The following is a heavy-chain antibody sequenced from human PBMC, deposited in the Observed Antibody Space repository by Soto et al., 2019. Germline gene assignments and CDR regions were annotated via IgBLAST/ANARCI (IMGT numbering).Heavy chain of an antibody. CDR3: ARGGHITVVTASFDY. V-gene: IGHV1-46*03. D-gene: IGHD2-21*02. CDR2: IHPSGGGA. CDR1: GDTFTTYY. J-gene: IGHJ4*02. Sequence: QVQLVQSGAEVKKPGASVRVSCKASGDTFTTYYLHWGQQAPGQGLEWMGMIHPSGGGATYAQKFLGRLTLTRDTSTSTVFMELSSLRSDDTAVYYCARGGHITVVTASFDYWGQGTLVTVSP.